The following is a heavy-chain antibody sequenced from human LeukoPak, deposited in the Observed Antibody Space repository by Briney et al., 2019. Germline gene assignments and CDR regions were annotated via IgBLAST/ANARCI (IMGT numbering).Heavy chain of an antibody. D-gene: IGHD6-19*01. CDR3: ARGRSSSDAFDI. J-gene: IGHJ3*02. CDR2: INPNSGGT. Sequence: ASVKVSCRASGYTFTDYYVHWVRQAPGQGLEWMGRINPNSGGTNFAQKFQGRVTMARDTSISTAYMELSRLRSDDTAVYYCARGRSSSDAFDIWGQGTMVTVSS. CDR1: GYTFTDYY. V-gene: IGHV1-2*06.